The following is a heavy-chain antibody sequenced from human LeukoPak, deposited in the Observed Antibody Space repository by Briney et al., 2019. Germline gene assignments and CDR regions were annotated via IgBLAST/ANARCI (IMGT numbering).Heavy chain of an antibody. D-gene: IGHD3-22*01. J-gene: IGHJ4*02. CDR1: GFTFSSYA. CDR2: ISGSGGST. Sequence: PGGSLRLSCAASGFTFSSYAMSWVRQAPGKGLEWVSAISGSGGSTYYADSVKGRFTISRDNSKNTLYLQMNSLRAEDTAVYYCAKDGSITMIVVVITEFDYWGQGTLVTVSS. V-gene: IGHV3-23*01. CDR3: AKDGSITMIVVVITEFDY.